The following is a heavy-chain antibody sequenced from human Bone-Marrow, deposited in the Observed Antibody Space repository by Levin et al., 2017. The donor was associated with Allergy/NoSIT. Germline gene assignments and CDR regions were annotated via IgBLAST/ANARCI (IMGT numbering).Heavy chain of an antibody. CDR2: IKDKTDGETT. V-gene: IGHV3-15*01. Sequence: PGGSLRLSCEASGFTFKNTWMNWVRQAPGKGLEWVGRIKDKTDGETTDYAAPVKGRFTISRDDSANTVDLQMNSLRTEDTAVYFCTTESTLEYNDAFDFWGQGAMVTVSS. CDR3: TTESTLEYNDAFDF. D-gene: IGHD1-1*01. CDR1: GFTFKNTW. J-gene: IGHJ3*01.